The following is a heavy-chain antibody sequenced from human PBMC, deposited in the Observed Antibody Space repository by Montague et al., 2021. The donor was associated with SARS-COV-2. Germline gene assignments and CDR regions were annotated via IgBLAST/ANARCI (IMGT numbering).Heavy chain of an antibody. Sequence: SETLSLTCTVSGASVSSGSHYWIWIRQPPGKGLECIGYIYDSGSSKYNPSLKSRVTISVDTSTNQVSLKVSSATAADSAVYFCARGAGYSYGVDYWGQGTLVTVSS. CDR2: IYDSGSS. CDR3: ARGAGYSYGVDY. V-gene: IGHV4-61*01. D-gene: IGHD5-18*01. J-gene: IGHJ4*02. CDR1: GASVSSGSHY.